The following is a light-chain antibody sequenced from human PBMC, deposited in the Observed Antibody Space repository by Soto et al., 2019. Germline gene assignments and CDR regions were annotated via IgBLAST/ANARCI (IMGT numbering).Light chain of an antibody. CDR2: GTS. CDR1: ERIYSAY. V-gene: IGKV3-20*01. J-gene: IGKJ5*01. Sequence: EVAWTQSPGTLSLSRGERATLSCRASERIYSAYLGWYQQKPGQAPRLLIYGTSSRATGIPDRFSGSGSGTDFTLTISRLEPEDFAVYYCQQYGNSPITFGQGTRLEIK. CDR3: QQYGNSPIT.